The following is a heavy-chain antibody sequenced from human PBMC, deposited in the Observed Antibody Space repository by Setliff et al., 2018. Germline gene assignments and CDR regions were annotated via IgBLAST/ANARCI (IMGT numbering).Heavy chain of an antibody. CDR3: ARGYCDGIGCPAPLYYFDS. V-gene: IGHV1-3*03. J-gene: IGHJ4*02. CDR2: MNIDNGKT. Sequence: ASVKVSCKASGYSFTLYAMHWMRQAPGQRLEWMGWMNIDNGKTEYSQEFQDRVTFTRDTFAEAAYMELRSLTSDDMAVYYCARGYCDGIGCPAPLYYFDSWGQGTLVTVSS. CDR1: GYSFTLYA. D-gene: IGHD2-21*01.